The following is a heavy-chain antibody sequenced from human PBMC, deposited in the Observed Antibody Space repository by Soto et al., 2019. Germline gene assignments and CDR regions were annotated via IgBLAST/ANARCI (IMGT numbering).Heavy chain of an antibody. CDR2: ISYTGRT. D-gene: IGHD7-27*01. Sequence: PSETLSLTCTVSGGSISSYYWSWIRRPPGKGLEWIGYISYTGRTKYNPSLQSRVTISVDTSKNDFSLNLSSVTAADTAVYFCAREWGLLPYYVMNVWGHGTAVTVSS. CDR1: GGSISSYY. CDR3: AREWGLLPYYVMNV. J-gene: IGHJ6*02. V-gene: IGHV4-59*01.